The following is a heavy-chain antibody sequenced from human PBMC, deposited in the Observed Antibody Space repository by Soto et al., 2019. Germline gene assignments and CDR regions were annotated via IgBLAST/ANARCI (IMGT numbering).Heavy chain of an antibody. CDR2: IYHSGDT. D-gene: IGHD3-22*01. V-gene: IGHV4-59*01. CDR3: ARRYYDSSGYFRFDY. Sequence: SETLSLTCTVSGGSISNFYWSWIRQPPGKGLEWIGYIYHSGDTNYNPSLKSRVTISVDTSKNQFSLKLSSVTAADTAVYYCARRYYDSSGYFRFDYWGQGALVTVSS. J-gene: IGHJ4*02. CDR1: GGSISNFY.